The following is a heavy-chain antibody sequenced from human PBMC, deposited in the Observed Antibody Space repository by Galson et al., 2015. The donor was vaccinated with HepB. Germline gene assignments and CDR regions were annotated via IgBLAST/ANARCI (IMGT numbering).Heavy chain of an antibody. CDR1: GYTFTGYY. CDR2: INPNSGGT. Sequence: SVKVSCKASGYTFTGYYMHWVRQAPGQGLEWMGWINPNSGGTNYAQKFQGRVTMTRDTSISTAYMELSRLRSDDTAVYYCARTYCSSTSCYLDDGWFDPWGQGTLVTVSS. CDR3: ARTYCSSTSCYLDDGWFDP. D-gene: IGHD2-2*01. J-gene: IGHJ5*02. V-gene: IGHV1-2*02.